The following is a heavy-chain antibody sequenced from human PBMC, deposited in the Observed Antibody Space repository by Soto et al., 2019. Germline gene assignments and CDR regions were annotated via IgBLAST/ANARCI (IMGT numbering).Heavy chain of an antibody. V-gene: IGHV3-30-3*01. CDR3: ARDVPQYKGMRGGMDV. D-gene: IGHD1-20*01. J-gene: IGHJ6*02. CDR2: ISYDGSNK. Sequence: QVQLVESGGGVVQPGRSLRLSCAASGFTFSSYAMHWVRQAPGKGLEWVAVISYDGSNKYYADSVKGRFTISRDNSKNTLYLQMNSLRAEDTAVYYCARDVPQYKGMRGGMDVWGQGTTVTVSS. CDR1: GFTFSSYA.